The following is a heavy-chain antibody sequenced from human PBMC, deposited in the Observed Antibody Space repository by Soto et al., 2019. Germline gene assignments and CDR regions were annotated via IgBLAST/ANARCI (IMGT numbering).Heavy chain of an antibody. V-gene: IGHV1-24*01. CDR2: FDPEDGET. CDR3: ATGYCSSTSCYAGELWFDP. J-gene: IGHJ5*02. CDR1: GYTLTELS. D-gene: IGHD2-2*03. Sequence: GASVKVSCKVSGYTLTELSMHWVRQAPGKGLEWMGGFDPEDGETIYAQKFQGRVTMTEDTSTDTAYMELSSLRSEDTAVYYCATGYCSSTSCYAGELWFDPWGQGTLVTVSS.